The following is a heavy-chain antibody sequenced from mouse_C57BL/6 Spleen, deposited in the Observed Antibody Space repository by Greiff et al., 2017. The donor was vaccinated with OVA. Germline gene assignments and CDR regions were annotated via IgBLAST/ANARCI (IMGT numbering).Heavy chain of an antibody. CDR1: GFTFSDYY. Sequence: EVQLVESGGGLVQPGGSLKLSCAASGFTFSDYYMYWVRQTPEKRLEWVAYISNGGGSTYYPDTVKGRFTISRENAKNTLYLQMSRLKSEDTAMYYCARLRRNYFDYWGQGTTLTVSS. CDR2: ISNGGGST. V-gene: IGHV5-12*01. J-gene: IGHJ2*01. CDR3: ARLRRNYFDY.